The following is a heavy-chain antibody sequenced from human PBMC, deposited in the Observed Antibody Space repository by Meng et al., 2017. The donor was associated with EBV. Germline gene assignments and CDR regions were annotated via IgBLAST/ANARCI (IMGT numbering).Heavy chain of an antibody. V-gene: IGHV3-53*01. Sequence: LVQSEEACILLVGSLRLLCAASGFTVSSMYRGWVRQAPGKGLELVSVSYSGASTYYADSVKGRFTISRDNSKNTLYLQMNSLRAEDTAVYYCAMLWGSAGDDYFDYWGQGTLVTVSS. CDR2: SYSGAST. CDR3: AMLWGSAGDDYFDY. D-gene: IGHD6-13*01. J-gene: IGHJ4*02. CDR1: GFTVSSMY.